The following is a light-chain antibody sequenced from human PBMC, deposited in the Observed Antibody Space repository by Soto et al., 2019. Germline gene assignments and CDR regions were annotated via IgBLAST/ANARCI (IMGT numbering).Light chain of an antibody. Sequence: SYELTQPSSVSGSPGQTARITFSGDVLAKKYARWFQQKPGQAPVLVIYKDSERPSGIPERFSGSSSGTTVTLTISGAQVEDEADYYCYSAADNNPVFGGGTKVTVL. CDR2: KDS. CDR1: VLAKKY. J-gene: IGLJ3*02. V-gene: IGLV3-27*01. CDR3: YSAADNNPV.